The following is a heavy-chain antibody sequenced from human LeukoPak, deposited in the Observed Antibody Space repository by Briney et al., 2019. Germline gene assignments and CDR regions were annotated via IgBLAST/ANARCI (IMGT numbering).Heavy chain of an antibody. CDR1: GFTFSSYE. J-gene: IGHJ4*02. CDR3: ARTIVMATISYFDY. V-gene: IGHV3-48*03. D-gene: IGHD5-24*01. Sequence: PGGSLRLSCAASGFTFSSYEMNWVRQAPGKGLEWVSYISSSDSTIYYADSVKGRFTISRDNAKNSLYLQMNSLRAGDTAVYYCARTIVMATISYFDYWGQGTLVTVSS. CDR2: ISSSDSTI.